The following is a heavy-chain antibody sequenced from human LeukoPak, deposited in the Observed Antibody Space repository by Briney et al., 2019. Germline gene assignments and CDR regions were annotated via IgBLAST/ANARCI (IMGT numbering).Heavy chain of an antibody. V-gene: IGHV1-18*01. J-gene: IGHJ1*01. CDR3: ARDLEDIVVVPAAIAYFQH. D-gene: IGHD2-2*02. Sequence: ASVKVSCKASVYTFTSYGISWVRQAPGQGLEWMGWISAYNGNTNYAQKLQGRVTMTTDTSTSTAYMELRSLRSDDTAVYYCARDLEDIVVVPAAIAYFQHWGQGTLVTVSS. CDR1: VYTFTSYG. CDR2: ISAYNGNT.